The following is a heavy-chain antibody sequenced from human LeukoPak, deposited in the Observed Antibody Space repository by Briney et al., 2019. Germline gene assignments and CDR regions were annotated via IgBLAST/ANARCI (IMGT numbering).Heavy chain of an antibody. CDR1: GYTFTSYA. V-gene: IGHV1-2*06. J-gene: IGHJ4*02. CDR3: ARSHYYYDSSGYYEFNY. D-gene: IGHD3-22*01. Sequence: ASVKVSCKASGYTFTSYAMHWVRQAPGQGLEWMGRINPNSGGTNYAQKFQGRVTMTRDTSISTAYMELSRLRSDDTAVYYCARSHYYYDSSGYYEFNYWGQGTLVTVSS. CDR2: INPNSGGT.